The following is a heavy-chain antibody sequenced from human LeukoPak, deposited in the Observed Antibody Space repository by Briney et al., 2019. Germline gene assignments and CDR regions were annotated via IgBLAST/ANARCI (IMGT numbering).Heavy chain of an antibody. J-gene: IGHJ4*02. CDR3: GKDWKVDY. CDR1: GFTFNNYA. D-gene: IGHD1-1*01. V-gene: IGHV3-23*01. CDR2: IGDNGGDT. Sequence: PGGSLRLSCAASGFTFNNYAMTSVRQAPGKGLEWVSAIGDNGGDTKYADSVKGRFTISRDNSKNTLYLQMNSLRVEETAIYYCGKDWKVDYWGQGTLVTVSS.